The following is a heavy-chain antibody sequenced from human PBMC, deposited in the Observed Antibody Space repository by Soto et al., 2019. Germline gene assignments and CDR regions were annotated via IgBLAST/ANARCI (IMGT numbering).Heavy chain of an antibody. CDR1: GYTFTSYG. Sequence: ASVKVSCKASGYTFTSYGISWVRQAPGQGLEWMGWISAYNGHTDYAQKLQGRVTMTTDTSTSTAYMEVRSLRSDDTAVYYCARERGSGSSNAFDIWGQGTMVTVSS. CDR3: ARERGSGSSNAFDI. D-gene: IGHD3-10*01. J-gene: IGHJ3*02. V-gene: IGHV1-18*01. CDR2: ISAYNGHT.